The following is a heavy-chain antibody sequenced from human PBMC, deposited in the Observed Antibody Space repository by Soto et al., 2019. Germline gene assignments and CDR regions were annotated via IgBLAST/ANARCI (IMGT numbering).Heavy chain of an antibody. CDR3: VRGGGGGLFDP. CDR2: ISPGSRYP. V-gene: IGHV3-11*06. D-gene: IGHD2-15*01. Sequence: GGSLRLSCAGSGFTFGDSYTSWIRQAPGKGLEWLSYISPGSRYPAYADSVKGRFTISRDNAKRSLYLQMMSLTAEDTAIYYCVRGGGGGLFDPWGQGTMVTVS. J-gene: IGHJ5*02. CDR1: GFTFGDSY.